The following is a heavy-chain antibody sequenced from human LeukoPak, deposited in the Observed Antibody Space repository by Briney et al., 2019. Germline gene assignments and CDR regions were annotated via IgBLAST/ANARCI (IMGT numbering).Heavy chain of an antibody. CDR1: GGSISSYY. Sequence: SETLSLTCTVSGGSISSYYWSWIRQPPGKGLEWIGYIYYSGSTNYNPSLKSRVTISVDTSKNQFSLKLTSVTAADTAVYYCARFTPQGYGWGGYNRFGPWGQGTLVTVSS. V-gene: IGHV4-59*01. CDR2: IYYSGST. CDR3: ARFTPQGYGWGGYNRFGP. D-gene: IGHD3-16*01. J-gene: IGHJ5*02.